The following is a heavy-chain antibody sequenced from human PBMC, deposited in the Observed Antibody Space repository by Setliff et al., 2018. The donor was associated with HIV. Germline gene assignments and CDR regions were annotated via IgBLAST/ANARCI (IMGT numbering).Heavy chain of an antibody. Sequence: ASVKVSCKAFGYTFTDYYMHWVRQAPGQGLEWMGWINPKSGGTNSALKFQGRVTMTRDTSISTAYMELSRLRSDDTAVYYCARDGGGPGDYYYYYMDVWAKGTTVTVSS. CDR3: ARDGGGPGDYYYYYMDV. V-gene: IGHV1-2*02. J-gene: IGHJ6*03. CDR1: GYTFTDYY. CDR2: INPKSGGT. D-gene: IGHD3-16*01.